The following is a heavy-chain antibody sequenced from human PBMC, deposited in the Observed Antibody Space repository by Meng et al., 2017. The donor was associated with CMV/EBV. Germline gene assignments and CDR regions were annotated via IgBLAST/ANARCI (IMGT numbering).Heavy chain of an antibody. Sequence: GGSLRLSCAASGFTFSSYGMHWLRQAPGKGLEWAAFIRYDGSNKYYADSVKGRFTISSDNSKNTLYLQMDSLRAEDTAVYYCAKGGVVPAAIRPYCFDYWGQGTLVTVSS. CDR1: GFTFSSYG. V-gene: IGHV3-30*02. CDR3: AKGGVVPAAIRPYCFDY. CDR2: IRYDGSNK. J-gene: IGHJ4*02. D-gene: IGHD2-2*01.